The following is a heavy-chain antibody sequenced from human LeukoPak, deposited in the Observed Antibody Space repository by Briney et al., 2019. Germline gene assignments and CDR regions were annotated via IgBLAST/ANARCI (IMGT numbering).Heavy chain of an antibody. J-gene: IGHJ4*02. CDR2: ISGSGGST. V-gene: IGHV3-23*01. Sequence: GGSLRLSCAASGFTFSSYAMSWVRQAPGKGLEWVSAISGSGGSTYYADSVKGRFTISRDNAKNSLYLQMNSLRAEDTAVYYRARVAGSGWLYYFDYWGQGTLVTVSS. D-gene: IGHD6-19*01. CDR1: GFTFSSYA. CDR3: ARVAGSGWLYYFDY.